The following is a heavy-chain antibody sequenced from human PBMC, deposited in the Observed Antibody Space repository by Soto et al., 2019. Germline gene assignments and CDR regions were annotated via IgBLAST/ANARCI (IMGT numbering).Heavy chain of an antibody. Sequence: GGSLRLSCAVSGFTFSNYWMTWVRQAPGKGLEWVAYMNQDGSQIYYVDSLRGRFTISRDNAKNSLYLQMNSLRAEDTAVYYCAKGSGYSYGYLDYWGQGTLVTVSS. CDR1: GFTFSNYW. CDR3: AKGSGYSYGYLDY. J-gene: IGHJ4*02. D-gene: IGHD5-18*01. CDR2: MNQDGSQI. V-gene: IGHV3-7*03.